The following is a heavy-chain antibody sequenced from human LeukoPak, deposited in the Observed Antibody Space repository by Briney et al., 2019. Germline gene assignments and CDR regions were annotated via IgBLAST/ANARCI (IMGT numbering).Heavy chain of an antibody. CDR1: GFIFSISA. J-gene: IGHJ4*02. CDR3: AKEEVPNDY. Sequence: GGSLRLSCAASGFIFSISAMSWVRQAPGKGLEWVSGISISGGTTYYAASVKGRFTISRDNSKNTVYLQLNSLRAEDTAVYYCAKEEVPNDYWGQGTLVTVSS. V-gene: IGHV3-23*01. D-gene: IGHD1-1*01. CDR2: ISISGGTT.